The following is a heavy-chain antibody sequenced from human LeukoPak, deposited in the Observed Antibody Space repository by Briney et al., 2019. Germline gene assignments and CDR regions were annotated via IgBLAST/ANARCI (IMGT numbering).Heavy chain of an antibody. Sequence: PGGSLRLSCAASGFNFSTYGMHWVRQAPGKGLEWVAVISYDGNDKYYIDSVKGRFTISRDNSKNTLFLQMNSLRAEDTALYYCAKDYGTFDCGQGTLVTVSS. CDR1: GFNFSTYG. D-gene: IGHD3-16*01. CDR3: AKDYGTFD. V-gene: IGHV3-30*18. J-gene: IGHJ4*02. CDR2: ISYDGNDK.